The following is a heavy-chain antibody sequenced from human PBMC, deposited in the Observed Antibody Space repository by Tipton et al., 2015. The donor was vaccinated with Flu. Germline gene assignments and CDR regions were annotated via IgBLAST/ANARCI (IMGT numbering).Heavy chain of an antibody. CDR3: ARYCRGGNCYNY. Sequence: TLSLTCAVSRYSVSSDYYWGWIRQPPGKGLEWIGTIYHSGSTYFNPSLKSRVTMSVETSKNQFSLKLTSVTAADTAVYYCARYCRGGNCYNYWGQGTLVAVSS. V-gene: IGHV4-38-2*01. J-gene: IGHJ4*02. D-gene: IGHD2-15*01. CDR2: IYHSGST. CDR1: RYSVSSDYY.